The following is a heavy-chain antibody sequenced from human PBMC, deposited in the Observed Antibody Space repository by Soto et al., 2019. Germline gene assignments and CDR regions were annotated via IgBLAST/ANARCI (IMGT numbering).Heavy chain of an antibody. Sequence: ASVKVSCKASGYTFTSYYMHWVRQAPGQGLEWMGIINPSGGSTSYAQKFQGRVTMTRDTSTSTVYMELSSLRSEDTAVYYCALDGVVVVAATLSYYYGMDVWGQGTTVTVSS. V-gene: IGHV1-46*01. J-gene: IGHJ6*02. CDR3: ALDGVVVVAATLSYYYGMDV. D-gene: IGHD2-15*01. CDR1: GYTFTSYY. CDR2: INPSGGST.